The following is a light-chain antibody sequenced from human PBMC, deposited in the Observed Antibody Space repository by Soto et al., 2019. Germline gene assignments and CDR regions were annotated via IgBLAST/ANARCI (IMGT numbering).Light chain of an antibody. Sequence: QSALTQPGSVSGSPGQSITISCTGTSSDVGGYNYVSWYQQHPGKAPKLMIYEVSNRPSGVSNRFSGSKSGNTASLTISGLQAEDEADYYCNSYTSSSTLVFGGGTKLTVL. J-gene: IGLJ2*01. V-gene: IGLV2-14*01. CDR1: SSDVGGYNY. CDR3: NSYTSSSTLV. CDR2: EVS.